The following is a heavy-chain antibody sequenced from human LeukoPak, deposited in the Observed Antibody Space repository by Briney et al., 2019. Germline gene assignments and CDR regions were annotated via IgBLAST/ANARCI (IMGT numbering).Heavy chain of an antibody. Sequence: ASVKVSCKASGYTFTSYDINWVRQATGQGLEWMGWMNPNSGNTGYAQKFQGRVTMTRNTSISTAYMELSSLRSEDTAVYYCARELRYFDWLSPHYYYYGMDVWGQGTTVTVSS. D-gene: IGHD3-9*01. CDR2: MNPNSGNT. V-gene: IGHV1-8*01. J-gene: IGHJ6*02. CDR3: ARELRYFDWLSPHYYYYGMDV. CDR1: GYTFTSYD.